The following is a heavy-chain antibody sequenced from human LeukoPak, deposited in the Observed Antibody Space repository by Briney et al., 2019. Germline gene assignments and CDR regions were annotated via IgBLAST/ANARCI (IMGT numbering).Heavy chain of an antibody. CDR3: ARVELAVAGLSFYYYYYMDV. CDR1: GFSISSYE. V-gene: IGHV3-48*03. Sequence: PGGSLRLSCAASGFSISSYEMNWVRQAPGKGLEWVSHISSSGSTIWYADSVKGRFTISRDNAKNSLYLQMNSLRAEDTAVYYCARVELAVAGLSFYYYYYMDVWGKGTTVTVSS. J-gene: IGHJ6*03. CDR2: ISSSGSTI. D-gene: IGHD6-19*01.